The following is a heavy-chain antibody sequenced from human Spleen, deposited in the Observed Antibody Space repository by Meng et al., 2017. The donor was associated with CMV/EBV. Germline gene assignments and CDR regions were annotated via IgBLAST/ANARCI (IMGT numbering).Heavy chain of an antibody. Sequence: GSISRTDWWGWVRQSPGKGLEWIGEIYHSGNINYNPSLKSRVTILVDKSKNQFSLTLSSVTAADTAIYYCARVKGYYDGTGYPYFDYWGQGTLVTVSS. D-gene: IGHD3-22*01. CDR3: ARVKGYYDGTGYPYFDY. CDR2: IYHSGNI. J-gene: IGHJ4*02. CDR1: GSISRTDW. V-gene: IGHV4-4*02.